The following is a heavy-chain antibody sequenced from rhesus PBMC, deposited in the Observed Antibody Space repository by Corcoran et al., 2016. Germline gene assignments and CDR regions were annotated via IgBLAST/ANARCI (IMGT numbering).Heavy chain of an antibody. J-gene: IGHJ5-2*02. CDR3: ATLVGVPGSLDV. Sequence: QVQLQESGPGLVKPSETLSLTCAVSGGSVSSNYWSWIRQSPGKGLEWIGRISGSGGGADYNHSLKSRVTLSTETSKNQFSLRLTSVTAVDTALYFCATLVGVPGSLDVWGRGVLVTVSS. D-gene: IGHD2-39*01. CDR1: GGSVSSNY. CDR2: ISGSGGGA. V-gene: IGHV4-173*01.